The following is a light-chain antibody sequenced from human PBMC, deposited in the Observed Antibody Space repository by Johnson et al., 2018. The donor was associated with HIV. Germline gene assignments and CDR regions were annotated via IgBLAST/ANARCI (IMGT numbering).Light chain of an antibody. Sequence: QSVLTQPPSVSAAPGQKVTISCSGSSSNIGNNYVSWYQQLPGTAPKLLIYENNKRPSGIPDRFSGSKSGTSATLGITGLQTGDEADYYCETWDSSLRGAFGTGTKVPVL. CDR2: ENN. CDR1: SSNIGNNY. V-gene: IGLV1-51*02. J-gene: IGLJ1*01. CDR3: ETWDSSLRGA.